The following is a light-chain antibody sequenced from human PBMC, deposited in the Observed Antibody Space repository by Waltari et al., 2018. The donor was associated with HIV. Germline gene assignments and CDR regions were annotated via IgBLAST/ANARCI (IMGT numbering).Light chain of an antibody. J-gene: IGLJ3*02. CDR3: AAWDDSLSGWV. CDR2: RNN. V-gene: IGLV1-47*01. Sequence: QSVLTQPPSASGTPGQRVTISCSGSSSNIGSNSLYWYQQPPGTAPKLLIYRNNQRPQGVPARFSRPKSGTSASLAISGLRSEDEADYYCAAWDDSLSGWVFGGGTKLTVL. CDR1: SSNIGSNS.